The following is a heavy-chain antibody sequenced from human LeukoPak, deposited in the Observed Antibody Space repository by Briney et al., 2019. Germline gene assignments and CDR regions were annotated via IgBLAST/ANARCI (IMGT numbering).Heavy chain of an antibody. V-gene: IGHV4-39*01. CDR2: IYYSGST. CDR1: GGSISSSSYY. D-gene: IGHD3-22*01. Sequence: SETLSLTCTVSGGSISSSSYYWGWIRQPPGKGLEWIGSIYYSGSTYYNPSLKSRVTISVDTSKNQFSLKLSSVTAADTAVYYCARQSTYYYDSPLTDYWGQGTLVTVSS. J-gene: IGHJ4*02. CDR3: ARQSTYYYDSPLTDY.